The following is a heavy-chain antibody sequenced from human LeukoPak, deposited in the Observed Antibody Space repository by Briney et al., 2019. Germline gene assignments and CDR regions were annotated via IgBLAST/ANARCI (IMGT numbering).Heavy chain of an antibody. V-gene: IGHV3-21*06. J-gene: IGHJ3*02. CDR3: ARGRSITILRGVAISDGFDI. D-gene: IGHD3-10*01. CDR2: IATSSDYI. Sequence: GGSLRLSCAASGFTFDDYSMNWVRQAPGKGLEWVSSIATSSDYIYYAGSLKGRFNISRDNAKNSLYLHMNSLRPDDTAVYYCARGRSITILRGVAISDGFDIWGQGTKVTVS. CDR1: GFTFDDYS.